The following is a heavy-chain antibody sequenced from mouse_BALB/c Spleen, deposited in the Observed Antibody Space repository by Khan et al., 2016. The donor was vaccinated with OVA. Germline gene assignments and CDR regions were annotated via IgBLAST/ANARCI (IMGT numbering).Heavy chain of an antibody. CDR2: ISDLAYTI. V-gene: IGHV5-15*02. D-gene: IGHD1-2*01. CDR3: ARGGGTAPFAY. Sequence: EVELVESGGGLVQPGGSRKLSCAASGFTFSDYGMAWVRQAPGKGPEWVAFISDLAYTIYYADTVTGRFTISRENAKNTLYLEMSSLRSEDTTLDYCARGGGTAPFAYWGLGTLVTVSA. J-gene: IGHJ3*01. CDR1: GFTFSDYG.